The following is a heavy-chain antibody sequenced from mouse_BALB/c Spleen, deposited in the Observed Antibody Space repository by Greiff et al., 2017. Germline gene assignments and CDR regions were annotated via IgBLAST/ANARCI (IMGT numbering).Heavy chain of an antibody. D-gene: IGHD2-4*01. V-gene: IGHV1S56*01. CDR3: ARGAITSYFDY. J-gene: IGHJ2*01. Sequence: QVQLKESGPELVKPGASVRISCKASGYTFTSYYIHWVKQRPGQGLEWIGWIYPGNVNTKYNEKFKGKATLTADKSSSTAYMQLSSLTSEDSAVYFCARGAITSYFDYWGQGTTLTVSS. CDR2: IYPGNVNT. CDR1: GYTFTSYY.